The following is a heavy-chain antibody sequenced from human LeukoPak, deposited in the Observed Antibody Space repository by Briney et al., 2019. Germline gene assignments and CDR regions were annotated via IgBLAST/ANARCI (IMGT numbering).Heavy chain of an antibody. CDR1: GFTFSSYG. CDR3: AKSLVVAVPYYYYGMDV. D-gene: IGHD6-19*01. CDR2: ISYDGSNK. V-gene: IGHV3-30*18. J-gene: IGHJ6*02. Sequence: GGSLRLSCAASGFTFSSYGMHWVRQAPGKGLEWVAVISYDGSNKYYADFVKGRFTISRDNSKNTLYLQMNSLRAEDTAVYYCAKSLVVAVPYYYYGMDVWGQGTTVTVSS.